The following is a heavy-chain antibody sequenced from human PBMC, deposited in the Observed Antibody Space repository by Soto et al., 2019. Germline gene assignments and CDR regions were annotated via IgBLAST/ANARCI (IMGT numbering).Heavy chain of an antibody. Sequence: TSETLSLTCTVSGGSISSGGYYWSWIRQHPGKGLEWIGYIYYSGSTYYNPSLKSRVTISVDTSKNQFSLKLSSVTAADTAVYYCARGDAVAGPYYFDYWGQGTLVTVSS. V-gene: IGHV4-31*03. CDR2: IYYSGST. J-gene: IGHJ4*02. CDR3: ARGDAVAGPYYFDY. D-gene: IGHD6-19*01. CDR1: GGSISSGGYY.